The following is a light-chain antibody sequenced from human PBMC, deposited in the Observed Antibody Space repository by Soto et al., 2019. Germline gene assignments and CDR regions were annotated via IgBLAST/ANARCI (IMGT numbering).Light chain of an antibody. V-gene: IGLV2-14*01. CDR1: SSDVGDYDY. CDR2: DVT. CDR3: ASYTTSSTWV. J-gene: IGLJ3*02. Sequence: QSALTQPASVSGSPGQSITITCTGSSSDVGDYDYVSWYQKYPGKAPKVIIYDVTYRPSGVSNRFSGSKSGNTASLTISGLQAEDEADYFCASYTTSSTWVFGGGTKVTVL.